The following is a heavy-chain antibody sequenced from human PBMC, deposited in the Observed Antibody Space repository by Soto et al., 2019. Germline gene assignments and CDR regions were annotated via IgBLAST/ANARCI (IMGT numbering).Heavy chain of an antibody. CDR1: GGSFSSYA. D-gene: IGHD6-19*01. CDR3: ARAGPVSGNHAFDI. V-gene: IGHV1-69*06. CDR2: IIPIFGAP. J-gene: IGHJ3*02. Sequence: QVQLVQSGAEVKKPGSSVKVSCKASGGSFSSYAISWVRQAPVQGLEWMGGIIPIFGAPTYAQKFQGRVMIIADKSTSTGYMELSSLRSEDTALYYCARAGPVSGNHAFDIWGQGTLVTVSS.